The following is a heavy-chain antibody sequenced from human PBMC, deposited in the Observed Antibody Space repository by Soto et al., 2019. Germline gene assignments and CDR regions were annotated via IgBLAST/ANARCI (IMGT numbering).Heavy chain of an antibody. V-gene: IGHV3-21*01. CDR1: GFTFSSYA. J-gene: IGHJ6*02. D-gene: IGHD6-19*01. Sequence: GGSLRLSCAASGFTFSSYAMSWVRQAPGKGLEWVSSISSSSSYIYYADSVKGRFTISRDNAKNSLYLQMNSLRAEDTAVYYCARDDSGWYTDYYYYGMDVWGQGTTVTVSS. CDR3: ARDDSGWYTDYYYYGMDV. CDR2: ISSSSSYI.